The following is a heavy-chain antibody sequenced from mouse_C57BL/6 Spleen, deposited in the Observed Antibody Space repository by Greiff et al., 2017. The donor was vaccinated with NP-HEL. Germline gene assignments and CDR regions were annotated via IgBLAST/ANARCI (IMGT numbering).Heavy chain of an antibody. CDR2: IYPGSGNT. J-gene: IGHJ4*01. CDR3: AAFYDDAMDY. V-gene: IGHV1-66*01. CDR1: GYSFTSYY. D-gene: IGHD2-12*01. Sequence: QVQLQQSGPELVKPGASVKISCKASGYSFTSYYIHWVKQRPGQGLEWIGWIYPGSGNTKYNEKFKGKATLTADTSSSTAYMQLSSLTSEDSAVYYCAAFYDDAMDYWGQGPSVTVSS.